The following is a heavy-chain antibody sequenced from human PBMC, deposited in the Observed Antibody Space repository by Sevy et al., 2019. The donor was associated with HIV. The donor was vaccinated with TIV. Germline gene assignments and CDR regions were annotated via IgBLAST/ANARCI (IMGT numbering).Heavy chain of an antibody. CDR3: ARDAKIDSSGYCPFDY. Sequence: SETLSLTCTVSGGSISSGGYYWSWIRQHPGKGLEWIGYIYYSGSTYYNPSLKSRVTISVDTSKNQFSLKLSSVTAADTAVYYCARDAKIDSSGYCPFDYWGQGTLVTVSS. CDR1: GGSISSGGYY. J-gene: IGHJ4*02. D-gene: IGHD3-22*01. CDR2: IYYSGST. V-gene: IGHV4-31*03.